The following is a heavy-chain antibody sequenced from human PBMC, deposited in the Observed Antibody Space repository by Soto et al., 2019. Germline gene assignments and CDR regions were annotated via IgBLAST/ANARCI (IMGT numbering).Heavy chain of an antibody. CDR3: ARDPARSREAFDY. D-gene: IGHD6-13*01. V-gene: IGHV1-18*01. CDR2: ISAYNGNT. Sequence: ASVKVSCKASGYTFTSYGISWVRQAPGQGLEWMGWISAYNGNTIYAQKLQGRVTITADKSTSTAYMELSSLRSEDTAVYYCARDPARSREAFDYWGQGTLVTVSP. J-gene: IGHJ4*02. CDR1: GYTFTSYG.